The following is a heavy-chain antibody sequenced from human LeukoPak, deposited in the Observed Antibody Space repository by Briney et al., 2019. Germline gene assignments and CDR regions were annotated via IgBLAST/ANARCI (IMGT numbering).Heavy chain of an antibody. Sequence: GGSLRLSCAASGFTFSSYSMNWVRQAPGKGLEWVSSISGSSSYIYYGDSVKGRCTISRDNAKKSLYLQMNSLRAEDTAVYYCARDQGVYCSGGSCTAFDIWGQGTMVTVS. J-gene: IGHJ3*02. V-gene: IGHV3-21*01. CDR3: ARDQGVYCSGGSCTAFDI. CDR1: GFTFSSYS. D-gene: IGHD2-15*01. CDR2: ISGSSSYI.